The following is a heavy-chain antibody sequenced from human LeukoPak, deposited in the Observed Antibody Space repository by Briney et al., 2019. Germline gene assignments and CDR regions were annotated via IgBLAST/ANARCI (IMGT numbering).Heavy chain of an antibody. Sequence: GASVKVSCQASGFSFTTKNGISWVRQAPGQGFEWMGWIKGTNDNTNYAQKFQGRVTMTTDTSTSTAYMELRSLRSDDTAVYYCARAPSEGDFATLVYWGQGTLVTVSS. D-gene: IGHD2-21*02. CDR3: ARAPSEGDFATLVY. CDR2: IKGTNDNT. V-gene: IGHV1-18*01. J-gene: IGHJ4*02. CDR1: GFSFTTKNG.